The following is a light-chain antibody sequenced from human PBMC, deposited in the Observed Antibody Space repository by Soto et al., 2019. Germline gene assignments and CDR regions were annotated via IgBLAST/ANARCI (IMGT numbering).Light chain of an antibody. J-gene: IGKJ1*01. CDR3: QRYVSSPWT. V-gene: IGKV3-20*01. CDR1: QSVSSSY. Sequence: EIVLTQSPGTLSLSPGERATLSCRASQSVSSSYLAWYQQKPGQTPRLLIYIASSRAPGIPDRFSGSGSGTHFTLTISRVEPEDFAVYYCQRYVSSPWTFGQGTKVEIK. CDR2: IAS.